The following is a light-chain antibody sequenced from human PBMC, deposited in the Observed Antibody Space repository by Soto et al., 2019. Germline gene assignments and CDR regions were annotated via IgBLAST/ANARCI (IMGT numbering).Light chain of an antibody. Sequence: DIQMTQSPSTLSASVGDRVTVTCRASQEIGSFLAWYQQKPGKAPKLLIYLASRLESGVPSRFSGSGSGTEFTLTISCLQHDVFATYFCQQYNSHSFYTFGQGTKLEIK. CDR3: QQYNSHSFYT. V-gene: IGKV1-5*03. J-gene: IGKJ2*01. CDR2: LAS. CDR1: QEIGSF.